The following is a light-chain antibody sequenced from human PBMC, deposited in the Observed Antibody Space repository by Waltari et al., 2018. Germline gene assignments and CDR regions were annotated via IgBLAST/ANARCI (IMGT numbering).Light chain of an antibody. V-gene: IGKV3-15*01. CDR1: QSVRSN. Sequence: EVVMTQSPATLSVSPGERATLSCRASQSVRSNLAWYQQKPGQAPRLLIYGASTRATGIPARFSGSGSGTEFTLTISSLQSEDFAVYYCQQYSNWRTFGQGTKLEIK. J-gene: IGKJ2*02. CDR3: QQYSNWRT. CDR2: GAS.